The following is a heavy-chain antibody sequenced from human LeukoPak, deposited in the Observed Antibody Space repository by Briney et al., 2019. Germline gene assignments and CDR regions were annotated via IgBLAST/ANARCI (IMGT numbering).Heavy chain of an antibody. D-gene: IGHD1-26*01. J-gene: IGHJ4*02. Sequence: ASVKVSRKASGYTFTSYGISWVRQAPGQGLEWMGWISAYNGNTNYAQKLQGRVTMTTDTSTSTAYMELRSLRSDDTAVYYCARGLGIVGTTQVDYWGQGTLVTVSS. V-gene: IGHV1-18*01. CDR1: GYTFTSYG. CDR3: ARGLGIVGTTQVDY. CDR2: ISAYNGNT.